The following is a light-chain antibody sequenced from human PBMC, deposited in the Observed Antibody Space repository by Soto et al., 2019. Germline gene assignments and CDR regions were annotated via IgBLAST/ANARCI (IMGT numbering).Light chain of an antibody. CDR1: SSDVGGYNY. CDR3: SSYTSSGALGV. V-gene: IGLV2-14*01. J-gene: IGLJ2*01. CDR2: DVS. Sequence: QSALTQPASVSGSPGQSITISCTGTSSDVGGYNYVSWYQQHPGKAPKLMIYDVSNRPSGVSNRFSGSKSGNTASLTISGLQAEYEADYYCSSYTSSGALGVFGGGTKLTVL.